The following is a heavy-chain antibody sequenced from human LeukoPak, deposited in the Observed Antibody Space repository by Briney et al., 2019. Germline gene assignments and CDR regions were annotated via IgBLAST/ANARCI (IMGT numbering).Heavy chain of an antibody. J-gene: IGHJ4*02. D-gene: IGHD3-22*01. Sequence: ASVKVSCKAPGGTFNSYGISWVRQAPGQGREWMGWISAYNGNTNYAQKLQGRVTMTTDTSTSTAYMELRSLRSDDTAVYYCARDYYDSSEFDYWGQGTLVTVSS. V-gene: IGHV1-18*01. CDR1: GGTFNSYG. CDR2: ISAYNGNT. CDR3: ARDYYDSSEFDY.